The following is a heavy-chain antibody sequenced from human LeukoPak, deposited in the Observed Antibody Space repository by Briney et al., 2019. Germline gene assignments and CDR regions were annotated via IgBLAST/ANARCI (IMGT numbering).Heavy chain of an antibody. J-gene: IGHJ4*02. V-gene: IGHV3-33*01. CDR3: ARDLTAMDGYLGYYFDY. CDR1: GFTFSSYG. Sequence: GRSLRLSCAASGFTFSSYGMHWVRQAPGKGLEWVAVIWYGGSNKYYADSVKGRFTISRDNSKNTLYLQMNSLRAEDTAVYYCARDLTAMDGYLGYYFDYWGQGTLVTVSS. CDR2: IWYGGSNK. D-gene: IGHD5-18*01.